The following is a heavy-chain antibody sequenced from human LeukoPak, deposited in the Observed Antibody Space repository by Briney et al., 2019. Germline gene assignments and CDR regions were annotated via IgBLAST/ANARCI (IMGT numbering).Heavy chain of an antibody. V-gene: IGHV3-74*01. J-gene: IGHJ3*02. CDR3: ARGPYVVVVAATDDAFDI. CDR1: GFTFSDYW. CDR2: INSDGSST. Sequence: GGSLRLSCAASGFTFSDYWMHWVRQAPGKGLVWVSRINSDGSSTSYADSVKGRFTISRDNAKNTLYLQMNSLRAEDTAVYYCARGPYVVVVAATDDAFDIWGQGTMVTVSS. D-gene: IGHD2-15*01.